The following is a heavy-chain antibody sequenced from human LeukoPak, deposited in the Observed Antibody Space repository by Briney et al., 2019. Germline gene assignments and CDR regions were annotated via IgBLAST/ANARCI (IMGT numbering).Heavy chain of an antibody. Sequence: SETLSLTCTVSGGSISSYYWSWIRQPPGKGLEWIGYIYYSGSTNYNPSLKSRVTISVDTSKNQFSLKLSSVTAADTAVYYCARDGGTQSFDYWGQGTLVTVSS. D-gene: IGHD1-1*01. J-gene: IGHJ4*02. CDR1: GGSISSYY. CDR3: ARDGGTQSFDY. CDR2: IYYSGST. V-gene: IGHV4-59*01.